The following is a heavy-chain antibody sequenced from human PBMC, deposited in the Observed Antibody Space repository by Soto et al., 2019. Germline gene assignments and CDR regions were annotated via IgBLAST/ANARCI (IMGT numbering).Heavy chain of an antibody. Sequence: QITLKESGPTLVKPTQTLTLTCTFSGFSLSTSGVGVGWIRQPPGKALEWLALIYWDDDKRYSPSLKSRLTIPNDTPKNQVVLTMTNMDPVDTATYYCAHRSIAAPDGWFTHFDYWGQGTLVTVSS. V-gene: IGHV2-5*02. CDR3: AHRSIAAPDGWFTHFDY. CDR2: IYWDDDK. D-gene: IGHD6-6*01. CDR1: GFSLSTSGVG. J-gene: IGHJ4*02.